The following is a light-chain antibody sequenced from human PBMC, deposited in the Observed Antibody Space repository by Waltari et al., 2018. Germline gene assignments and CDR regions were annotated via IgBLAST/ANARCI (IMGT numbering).Light chain of an antibody. Sequence: QSALTQPASVSGSPGQPIPIPCTGTSSDVGRNNLVPWYQQHPGQAPKVVIYEGSERPSGISNRFSGSKSGITASLTISGLQPEDEADYYCCSYAGSGTFVVFGGGTKLTVL. V-gene: IGLV2-23*03. CDR1: SSDVGRNNL. J-gene: IGLJ2*01. CDR3: CSYAGSGTFVV. CDR2: EGS.